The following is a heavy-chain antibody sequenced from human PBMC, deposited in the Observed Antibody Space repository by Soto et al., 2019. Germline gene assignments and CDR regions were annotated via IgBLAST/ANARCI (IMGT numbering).Heavy chain of an antibody. CDR1: GGTFSSYA. V-gene: IGHV1-69*13. CDR2: IIPIFGTA. CDR3: ARLGYCSSTSCYGGAFDI. Sequence: ASVKVSCKASGGTFSSYAISWVRQAPGQGLEWMGGIIPIFGTANYAQKFQGRVTITADESTSTAYMELSSLRSEDTAVYYCARLGYCSSTSCYGGAFDIWGQGTMVTVSS. D-gene: IGHD2-2*01. J-gene: IGHJ3*02.